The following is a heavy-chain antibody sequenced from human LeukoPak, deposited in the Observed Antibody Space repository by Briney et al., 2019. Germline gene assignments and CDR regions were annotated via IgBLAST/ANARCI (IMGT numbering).Heavy chain of an antibody. J-gene: IGHJ6*03. CDR2: IKQDGSEK. CDR1: GFTFSSYW. CDR3: ARTRRGYSGYDPHYYCYYMDV. Sequence: GGSLRLSCAASGFTFSSYWMSWVRQAPGKGLEWVANIKQDGSEKYYVDSVKGRFTISRDNAKNSLYLQMNSLRAEDTAVYYCARTRRGYSGYDPHYYCYYMDVWGKGTTVTVSS. V-gene: IGHV3-7*01. D-gene: IGHD5-12*01.